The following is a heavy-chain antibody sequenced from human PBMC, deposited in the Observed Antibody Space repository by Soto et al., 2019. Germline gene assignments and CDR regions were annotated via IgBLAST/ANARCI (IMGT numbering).Heavy chain of an antibody. Sequence: SETLCLTCAVYGGSFSNYYWSWGRQPPGKGLEWIGEINHSGSTNYNPSLKSRVTMSVDTSKNQFSLKLSSVTAADTAVYYCARDNGYSYGYTLDHWGQGTLVTVSS. J-gene: IGHJ4*02. CDR2: INHSGST. CDR3: ARDNGYSYGYTLDH. D-gene: IGHD5-18*01. V-gene: IGHV4-34*01. CDR1: GGSFSNYY.